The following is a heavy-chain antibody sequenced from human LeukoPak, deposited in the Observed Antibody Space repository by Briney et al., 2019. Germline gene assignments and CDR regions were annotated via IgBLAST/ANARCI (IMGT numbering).Heavy chain of an antibody. D-gene: IGHD2-2*02. J-gene: IGHJ4*02. CDR3: AKSSDQLLYSKFDF. V-gene: IGHV3-30*02. CDR2: LQYDGSYK. Sequence: PGGSLRLSXATSGFTFSFYGMHWVCQAPGKGLEWVAFLQYDGSYKFCADSVQGRFSISRDNSKSTLFLQMNSLRPDDTALYYCAKSSDQLLYSKFDFWGQGTLVTVSS. CDR1: GFTFSFYG.